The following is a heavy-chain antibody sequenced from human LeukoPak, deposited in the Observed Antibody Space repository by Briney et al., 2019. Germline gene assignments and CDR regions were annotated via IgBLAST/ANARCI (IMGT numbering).Heavy chain of an antibody. J-gene: IGHJ6*03. CDR1: GASMSTYY. CDR2: IYYSGST. CDR3: ARTTEGGYSYGYFYYYYMDV. D-gene: IGHD5-18*01. Sequence: PSETLSLTCTVSGASMSTYYWSWIRQPPGKGLEWIGYIYYSGSTNYKSSLKSRVTISVDTSKNQFSLKLSSVTAADTAVYYCARTTEGGYSYGYFYYYYMDVWGKGTTVTISS. V-gene: IGHV4-59*01.